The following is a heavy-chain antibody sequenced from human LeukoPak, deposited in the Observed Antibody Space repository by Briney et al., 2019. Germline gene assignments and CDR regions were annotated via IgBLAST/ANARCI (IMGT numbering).Heavy chain of an antibody. V-gene: IGHV3-23*01. J-gene: IGHJ6*02. CDR2: ISGSGKNT. CDR3: AKAASSSWPSYQYGMDV. Sequence: GSLRLFRAASGFNLSSYSMGLVRQASGKGLEWVSVISGSGKNTYYADSVKGRFTISKDNSKNTVYLQMNDLRVDDTAVYYCAKAASSSWPSYQYGMDVWGQGTTVTVSS. CDR1: GFNLSSYS. D-gene: IGHD6-13*01.